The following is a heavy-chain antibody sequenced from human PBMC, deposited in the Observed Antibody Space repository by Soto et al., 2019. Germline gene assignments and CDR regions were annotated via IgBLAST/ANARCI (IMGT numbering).Heavy chain of an antibody. Sequence: PSETLSLTCTVSGGSISSYYWSWIRKPPGKGLEWIGYIYYSGSTNYNPSLKSRVTISVDTSKNQFSLKLSSVTAADTAVYYCARYYDSSGYTGYYFDYWGQGTLVTVSS. CDR3: ARYYDSSGYTGYYFDY. J-gene: IGHJ4*02. CDR1: GGSISSYY. V-gene: IGHV4-59*01. D-gene: IGHD3-22*01. CDR2: IYYSGST.